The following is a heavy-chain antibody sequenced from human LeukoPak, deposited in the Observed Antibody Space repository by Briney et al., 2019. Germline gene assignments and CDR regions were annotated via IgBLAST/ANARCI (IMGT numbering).Heavy chain of an antibody. J-gene: IGHJ4*02. Sequence: GASVKVSCKASGGTCSSYAISWVRQAPGQGLEWMGRIIPIFGIANYAQKFQGRVTITADKSTSTAYMELSSLRSEDTAVYYCARDETGDPTVGYWGQGTLVTVSS. CDR1: GGTCSSYA. CDR2: IIPIFGIA. V-gene: IGHV1-69*04. D-gene: IGHD7-27*01. CDR3: ARDETGDPTVGY.